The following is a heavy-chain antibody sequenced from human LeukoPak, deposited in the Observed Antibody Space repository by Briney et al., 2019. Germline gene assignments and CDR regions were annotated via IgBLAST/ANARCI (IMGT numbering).Heavy chain of an antibody. D-gene: IGHD6-19*01. J-gene: IGHJ4*02. CDR2: ISGSGGST. CDR3: AKAPSAVAGTPYYFDY. CDR1: GFTFSSYA. Sequence: GGSLRLSCAASGFTFSSYAMSWVRQAPGKGLEWVSAISGSGGSTHYADSVKGRFTISRDNSKNTLYLQMNSLRAEDTAVYYCAKAPSAVAGTPYYFDYWGQGTLVTVSS. V-gene: IGHV3-23*01.